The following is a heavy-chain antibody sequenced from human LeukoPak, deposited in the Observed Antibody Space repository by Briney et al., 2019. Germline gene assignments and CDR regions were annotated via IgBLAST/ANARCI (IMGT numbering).Heavy chain of an antibody. CDR2: ISGSDDGT. CDR1: GFTFSTYA. V-gene: IGHV3-23*01. J-gene: IGHJ4*02. Sequence: GGSLRLSCAASGFTFSTYAMGWVRQIPGKGLEWVSAISGSDDGTYYADSVKGRFTISRDNSRNTLYLQMNTLRAEDTAVYFCAKSPVSSCRGSFCYPFDYWGQGNLVTVSS. CDR3: AKSPVSSCRGSFCYPFDY. D-gene: IGHD2-15*01.